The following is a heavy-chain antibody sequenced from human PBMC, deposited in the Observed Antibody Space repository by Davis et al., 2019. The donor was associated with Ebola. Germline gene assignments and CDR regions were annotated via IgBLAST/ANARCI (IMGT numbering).Heavy chain of an antibody. V-gene: IGHV3-73*01. CDR3: ARVTPKSLIHYYYYGMDV. Sequence: GESLKISCAASGFTFSGSAMHWVRQASGKGLEWVGRIRSKSNSYATAYAASVKGRFTISRDDSKNTAYLQMNSLRAEDTAVYYCARVTPKSLIHYYYYGMDVWGQGTTVTVSS. CDR2: IRSKSNSYAT. J-gene: IGHJ6*02. D-gene: IGHD4-23*01. CDR1: GFTFSGSA.